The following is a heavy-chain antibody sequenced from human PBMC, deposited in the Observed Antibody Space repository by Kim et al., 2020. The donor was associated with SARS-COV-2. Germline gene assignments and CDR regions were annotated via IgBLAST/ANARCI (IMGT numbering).Heavy chain of an antibody. V-gene: IGHV3-30*04. CDR3: ARDRSGSFDY. Sequence: GGSLRLSCAASGFTFSSYAMHWVRQAPGKGLEWVAVISYDGSNKYYADSVKGRFTISRDNSKNTLYLQMNSLRAEDTAVYYCARDRSGSFDYWGQGTLVT. CDR1: GFTFSSYA. CDR2: ISYDGSNK. J-gene: IGHJ4*02. D-gene: IGHD1-26*01.